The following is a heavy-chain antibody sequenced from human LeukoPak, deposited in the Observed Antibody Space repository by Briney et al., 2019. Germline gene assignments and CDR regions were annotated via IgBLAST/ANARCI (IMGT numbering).Heavy chain of an antibody. V-gene: IGHV4-59*01. CDR1: GGSISSYY. Sequence: SETLSLTCTVSGGSISSYYWSWIRQPPGKGLEWIGHIYGSGSTNYNLSLKSRVTLSVDTSKNQFSLKLSSVTAADTAVYYCAREGTSGTHLNWFDPWGQGTLVTVSS. D-gene: IGHD1-1*01. J-gene: IGHJ5*02. CDR3: AREGTSGTHLNWFDP. CDR2: IYGSGST.